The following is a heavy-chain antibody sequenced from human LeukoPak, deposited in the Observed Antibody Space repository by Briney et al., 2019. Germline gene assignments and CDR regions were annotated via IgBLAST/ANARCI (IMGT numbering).Heavy chain of an antibody. Sequence: SETLSLTCAVYGGSFSGYYWSWIRQPPGEGLEWIGEINHSGSTNYNPSLKSRVTISVDTSKNQFSLKLSSVTAADTAVYYCARGILMVYANWFDPWGQGTLVTVSS. V-gene: IGHV4-34*01. D-gene: IGHD2-8*01. J-gene: IGHJ5*02. CDR3: ARGILMVYANWFDP. CDR2: INHSGST. CDR1: GGSFSGYY.